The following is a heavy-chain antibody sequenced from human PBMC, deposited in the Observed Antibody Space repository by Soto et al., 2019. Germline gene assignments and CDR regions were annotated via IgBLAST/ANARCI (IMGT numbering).Heavy chain of an antibody. CDR1: GYTFTSYG. D-gene: IGHD6-13*01. CDR2: ISAYNGNT. V-gene: IGHV1-18*01. Sequence: VASVKVSCKASGYTFTSYGISWVRQAPGQGLEWMGWISAYNGNTNYAQKLQGRVTMTTDTSTSTAYMELRSLRSDDTAVYYCARGIAAAGSPYYYGMDVWGQGTTVTVSS. CDR3: ARGIAAAGSPYYYGMDV. J-gene: IGHJ6*02.